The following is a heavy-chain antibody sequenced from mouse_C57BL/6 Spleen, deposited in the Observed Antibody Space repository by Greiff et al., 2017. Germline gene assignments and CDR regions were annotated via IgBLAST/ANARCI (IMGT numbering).Heavy chain of an antibody. CDR1: GFTFTDYY. J-gene: IGHJ3*01. V-gene: IGHV7-3*01. CDR2: IRNKANGYTT. CDR3: ARSYYDYDEFAY. Sequence: EVQRVESGGGLVQPGGSLSLSCAASGFTFTDYYMSWVRQPPGKALEWLGFIRNKANGYTTEYSASVKGRFTISRDNSQSILYLQMNALRAEDSATYYCARSYYDYDEFAYWGQGTLVTVSA. D-gene: IGHD2-4*01.